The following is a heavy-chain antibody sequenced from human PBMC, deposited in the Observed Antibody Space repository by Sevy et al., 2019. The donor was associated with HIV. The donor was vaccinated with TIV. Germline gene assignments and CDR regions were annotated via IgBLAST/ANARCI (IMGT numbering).Heavy chain of an antibody. V-gene: IGHV3-49*04. CDR3: TGWKGAQSIFDY. J-gene: IGHJ4*02. D-gene: IGHD1-1*01. Sequence: GGSLRLSCTASGFSFGDYAMNWVRQAPGKGLEWVAFLKNKARGGTLDHAASVKGRFTNSSDDSKSIVYLQMNDLRTEDTGVYYCTGWKGAQSIFDYWGQGSLVTVSS. CDR2: LKNKARGGTL. CDR1: GFSFGDYA.